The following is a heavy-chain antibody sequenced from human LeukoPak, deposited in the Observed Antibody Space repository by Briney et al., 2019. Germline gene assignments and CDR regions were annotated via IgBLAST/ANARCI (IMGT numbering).Heavy chain of an antibody. J-gene: IGHJ4*02. CDR1: GYTFTSYG. CDR3: ARGRLRSLEWLMEGDY. D-gene: IGHD3-3*01. Sequence: ASVKVSCKASGYTFTSYGISWVRQAPGQGLEWMGWISAYNGNTNYAQKLQGRVTMTTDTSTSTAYMELRSLRSDDTAVYYCARGRLRSLEWLMEGDYWGQGTLVTVSS. CDR2: ISAYNGNT. V-gene: IGHV1-18*01.